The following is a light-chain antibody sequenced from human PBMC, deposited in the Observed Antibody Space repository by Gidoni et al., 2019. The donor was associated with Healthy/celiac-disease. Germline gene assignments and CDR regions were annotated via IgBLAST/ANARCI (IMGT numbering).Light chain of an antibody. CDR1: QSVSSSY. Sequence: EIVLTQSPGTLSLSPGERATLSCRASQSVSSSYLAWYQQKPGQAPRLLIYGASSRATGIPDRFSGSGSGTDFTLTISRLIPEDFAVYYCQQYGSSSSFGQGTKLEIK. CDR3: QQYGSSSS. CDR2: GAS. V-gene: IGKV3-20*01. J-gene: IGKJ2*04.